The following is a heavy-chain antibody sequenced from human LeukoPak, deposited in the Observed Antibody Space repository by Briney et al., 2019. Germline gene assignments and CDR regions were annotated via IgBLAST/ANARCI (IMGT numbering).Heavy chain of an antibody. V-gene: IGHV3-48*03. Sequence: GGSLRLSCAASGFTFSSYEMNWARQAPGKGLEWVSYISSSGSTIYYADSVKGRFTISRDNAKNSLYLQMNSLRAEDTAVYYCARELHDYGDYAPKFNYYGTDVWGKGTTVTVSS. D-gene: IGHD4-17*01. CDR1: GFTFSSYE. CDR2: ISSSGSTI. CDR3: ARELHDYGDYAPKFNYYGTDV. J-gene: IGHJ6*04.